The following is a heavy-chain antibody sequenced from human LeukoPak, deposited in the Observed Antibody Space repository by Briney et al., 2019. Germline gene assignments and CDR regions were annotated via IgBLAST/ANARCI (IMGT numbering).Heavy chain of an antibody. CDR3: AKDLGYYDILYYFDY. D-gene: IGHD3-9*01. CDR2: ISSSGTYI. J-gene: IGHJ4*02. CDR1: TFTFSSYN. V-gene: IGHV3-21*04. Sequence: GGSLRLSCAASTFTFSSYNMNWVRQAPGKGLEWFSSISSSGTYIYYRDSVKGRFTISRDNAENSVYLQMNSLRVEDTAVYYCAKDLGYYDILYYFDYWGQGTLVTVSS.